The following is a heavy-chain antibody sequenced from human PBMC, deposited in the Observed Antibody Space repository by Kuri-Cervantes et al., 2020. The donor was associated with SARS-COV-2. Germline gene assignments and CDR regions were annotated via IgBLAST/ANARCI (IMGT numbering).Heavy chain of an antibody. CDR3: ARDLLGVLGIDAFDI. CDR2: IYSGGST. CDR1: GFTVSSNY. Sequence: GESLKISCAASGFTVSSNYMSWVRQAPGKGLEWVSVIYSGGSTYYADSVKGRFTISRDNSKNTLYLQMNSQRAEDTAVYYCARDLLGVLGIDAFDIWGQGTMVTVSS. V-gene: IGHV3-66*02. D-gene: IGHD6-13*01. J-gene: IGHJ3*02.